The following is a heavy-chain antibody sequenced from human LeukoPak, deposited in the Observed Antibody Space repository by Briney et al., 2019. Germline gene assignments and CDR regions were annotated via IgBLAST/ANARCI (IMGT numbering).Heavy chain of an antibody. Sequence: GGSLRLSCAASGFTFSSYAMSWVRQAPGKGLEWVSAISGSGGSTYYADSVEGRFTISRDNSKNTLFLQMDSLRAEDTAVYYCAKAVGGSLHYYYYMDVWGKGTTVTVSS. CDR2: ISGSGGST. V-gene: IGHV3-23*01. CDR3: AKAVGGSLHYYYYMDV. D-gene: IGHD1-26*01. CDR1: GFTFSSYA. J-gene: IGHJ6*03.